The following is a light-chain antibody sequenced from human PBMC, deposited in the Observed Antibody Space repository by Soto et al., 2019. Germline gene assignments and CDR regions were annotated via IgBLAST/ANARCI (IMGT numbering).Light chain of an antibody. CDR1: QDIRTY. Sequence: DIRMTQSPSSLSASVGDRLTLTCQASQDIRTYVNWYQQKPGKAPXXRIYDASILETGVPSRFSGSGFGTDFTFTISSLQPEDIATYYCQQYENLPVFGQGTRLEIK. V-gene: IGKV1-33*01. J-gene: IGKJ5*01. CDR3: QQYENLPV. CDR2: DAS.